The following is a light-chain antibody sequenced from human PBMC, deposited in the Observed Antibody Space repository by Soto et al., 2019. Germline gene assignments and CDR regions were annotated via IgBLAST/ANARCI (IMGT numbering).Light chain of an antibody. V-gene: IGLV2-8*01. CDR2: DVS. J-gene: IGLJ2*01. Sequence: HSALTQPPSASGSPGQSVTISCTGTSSDVGGYNYVSWYQQHPGKAPKVIIYDVSKRPSGVPDRFSGSKSGNTASLTVSGLQTEDDADYYCASHAGSSAVFGGGTKLTVL. CDR3: ASHAGSSAV. CDR1: SSDVGGYNY.